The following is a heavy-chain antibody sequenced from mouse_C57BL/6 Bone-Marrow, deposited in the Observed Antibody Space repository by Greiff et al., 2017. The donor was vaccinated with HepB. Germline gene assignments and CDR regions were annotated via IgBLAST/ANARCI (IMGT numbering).Heavy chain of an antibody. CDR3: AGGGRSWFAY. CDR1: GYTFTDYY. CDR2: INPNNGGT. V-gene: IGHV1-26*01. J-gene: IGHJ3*01. Sequence: EVQLQQSGPELVKPGASVKISCKASGYTFTDYYMNWVKQSHGKSLEWIGDINPNNGGTSYNQKFKGKATLTVDKSSSTAYMELRSLTSEDSAVYYYAGGGRSWFAYWGQGTLVTVSA. D-gene: IGHD1-1*01.